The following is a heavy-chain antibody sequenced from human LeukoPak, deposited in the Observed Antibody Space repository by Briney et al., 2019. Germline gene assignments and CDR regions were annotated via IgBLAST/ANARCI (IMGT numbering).Heavy chain of an antibody. V-gene: IGHV3-33*06. CDR3: AKERSDYDFWSGYYSRYFDY. Sequence: HAGRPLRLSCAASGFTFSSYGMHWVRQAPGKGLEWVAVIWYDGSNKYYADSVKGRFTISRDNSKNTLYLQMNSLRAEDTAVYYCAKERSDYDFWSGYYSRYFDYWGQGTLVTVSS. CDR2: IWYDGSNK. D-gene: IGHD3-3*01. J-gene: IGHJ4*02. CDR1: GFTFSSYG.